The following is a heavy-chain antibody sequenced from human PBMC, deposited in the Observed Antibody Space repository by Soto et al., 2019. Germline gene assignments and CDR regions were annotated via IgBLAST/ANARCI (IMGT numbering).Heavy chain of an antibody. Sequence: EVQLLESGGGLVQPGGSLRLSCAASGFTFSSYAMSWVRQAPGKGLEWVSAISGSGGSTYYADSVKGRFTISRDNAKNTRYLQMNSLRAEDTAVYYCAKENGYSSSWFEFDYWGQGTLVTVSS. CDR3: AKENGYSSSWFEFDY. CDR1: GFTFSSYA. J-gene: IGHJ4*02. V-gene: IGHV3-23*01. CDR2: ISGSGGST. D-gene: IGHD6-13*01.